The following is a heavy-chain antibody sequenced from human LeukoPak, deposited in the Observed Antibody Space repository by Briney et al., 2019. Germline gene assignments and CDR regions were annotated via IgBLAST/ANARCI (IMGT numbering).Heavy chain of an antibody. CDR3: AKNPLLYSNGRGIYFQD. J-gene: IGHJ1*01. D-gene: IGHD6-19*01. V-gene: IGHV3-21*04. CDR2: ISTSSSYI. Sequence: GGPLRLSCAASGFSFSSYSMNWVRQAPGKGLEWVSSISTSSSYIYYGDSMKGRFTISRDNAKSTLYLQMNSLGAEDTAIYYCAKNPLLYSNGRGIYFQDWGQGTLVTVSS. CDR1: GFSFSSYS.